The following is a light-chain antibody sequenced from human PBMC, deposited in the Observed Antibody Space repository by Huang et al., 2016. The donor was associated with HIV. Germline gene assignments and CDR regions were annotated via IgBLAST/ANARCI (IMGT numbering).Light chain of an antibody. CDR2: DAS. CDR3: QQYDSLPPWT. V-gene: IGKV1-33*01. J-gene: IGKJ1*01. Sequence: DIQMTQSPSSLSASVGDRVTITCQASQDIAKFLNWYHQKPGQAPKLLIYDASTLQKGVPSRFSGSVSGTDFTFTISSLQPEDIATYYCQQYDSLPPWTFGQGTKVEIQ. CDR1: QDIAKF.